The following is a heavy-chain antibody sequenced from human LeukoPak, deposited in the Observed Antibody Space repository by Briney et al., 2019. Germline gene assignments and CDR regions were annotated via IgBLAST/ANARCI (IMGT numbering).Heavy chain of an antibody. Sequence: SETLSLTCTVSGGSISSYYWSWIRQPPGKGLEWIGYIYYSGSTNYNPSLKSRVTISVDTSKNQFSLKLSSVTAADTAVYYCARLGGYSYGYPFPIGYYFDYWGQGTLVTVSS. CDR2: IYYSGST. D-gene: IGHD5-18*01. J-gene: IGHJ4*02. V-gene: IGHV4-59*08. CDR1: GGSISSYY. CDR3: ARLGGYSYGYPFPIGYYFDY.